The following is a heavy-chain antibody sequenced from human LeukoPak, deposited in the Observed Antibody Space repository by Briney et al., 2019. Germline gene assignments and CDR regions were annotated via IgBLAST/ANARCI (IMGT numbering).Heavy chain of an antibody. Sequence: SETLSLTCAVYGGSFSGYYWSWIRQPPGKGLEWVGEINHSGSTNYNPSPKSRVTISVDTSKNQFSLKLSSVTAADTAVYYCARGGTRTYYYDSSGHLYFDYWGQGTLVTVSS. CDR2: INHSGST. CDR3: ARGGTRTYYYDSSGHLYFDY. D-gene: IGHD3-22*01. CDR1: GGSFSGYY. V-gene: IGHV4-34*01. J-gene: IGHJ4*02.